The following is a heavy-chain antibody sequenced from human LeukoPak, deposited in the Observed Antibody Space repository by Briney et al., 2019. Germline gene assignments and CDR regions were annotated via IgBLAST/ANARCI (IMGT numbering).Heavy chain of an antibody. CDR2: IYYSGNT. J-gene: IGHJ4*02. CDR1: GVSISSSNSY. D-gene: IGHD3/OR15-3a*01. V-gene: IGHV4-39*01. Sequence: SETLSLTCTVSGVSISSSNSYWGWIRQPPGKGLEWIGSIYYSGNTYYNASLKSQVSISIDTSKNQFSLRLTSVTAADTAVYYCPRQTVSGLFILPGGQGTLVTVSS. CDR3: PRQTVSGLFILP.